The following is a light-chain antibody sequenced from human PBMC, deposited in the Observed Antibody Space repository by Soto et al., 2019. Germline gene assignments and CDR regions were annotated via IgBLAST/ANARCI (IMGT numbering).Light chain of an antibody. CDR1: SSNIGAGYD. V-gene: IGLV1-40*01. CDR2: GNN. J-gene: IGLJ3*02. CDR3: QSYDSSLSASV. Sequence: QSALTQPPSVSGAPGQRVTISCTGSSSNIGAGYDVHWYQQLPGTAPKLLIYGNNNRPSGVPDRFSGSKSGTSASLAITGLQAEDEADYYCQSYDSSLSASVFGGGTKVTVL.